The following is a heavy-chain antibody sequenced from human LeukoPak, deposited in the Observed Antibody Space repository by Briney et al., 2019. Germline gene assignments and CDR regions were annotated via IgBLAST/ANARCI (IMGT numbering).Heavy chain of an antibody. CDR2: INSDGSST. CDR3: ARDLYRIVVVPHYFDY. Sequence: GGSLRLSCAASGFTFSSYWMHWVRQAPGKGLVWVSRINSDGSSTSYADSVKGRFTISRDNAKNTLYLQMCSLRAEDTAVYYCARDLYRIVVVPHYFDYWGQGTLVTVSS. CDR1: GFTFSSYW. D-gene: IGHD3-22*01. V-gene: IGHV3-74*01. J-gene: IGHJ4*02.